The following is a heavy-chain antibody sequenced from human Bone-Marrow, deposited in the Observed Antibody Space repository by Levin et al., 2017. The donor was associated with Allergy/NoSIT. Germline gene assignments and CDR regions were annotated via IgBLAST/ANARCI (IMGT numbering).Heavy chain of an antibody. CDR2: IYPRDSDT. CDR1: GYNFDIYW. Sequence: KVSCQVSGYNFDIYWIGWVRQLPGKGLEWMGLIYPRDSDTRYISSSQGQVTISADKSIATTYLQWKSLKASDTAMYYCARHHQSGAEWHGIDYWGQGTQVTVSS. D-gene: IGHD3-3*01. J-gene: IGHJ4*02. V-gene: IGHV5-51*01. CDR3: ARHHQSGAEWHGIDY.